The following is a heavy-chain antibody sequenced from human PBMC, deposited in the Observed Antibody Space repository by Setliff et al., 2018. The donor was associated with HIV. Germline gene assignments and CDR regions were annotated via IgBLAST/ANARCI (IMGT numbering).Heavy chain of an antibody. D-gene: IGHD5-12*01. Sequence: PSETLSLTCTVSGSFINSDYWGWIRQPPGKGLEWIGSIYHSATTYYNPSLWGRVTISIDTSKNQFSLKLSSVTAADTAVYYCARQNNGYAPGPFDYWGQGILVTVSS. CDR2: IYHSATT. V-gene: IGHV4-38-2*02. CDR3: ARQNNGYAPGPFDY. J-gene: IGHJ4*02. CDR1: GSFINSDY.